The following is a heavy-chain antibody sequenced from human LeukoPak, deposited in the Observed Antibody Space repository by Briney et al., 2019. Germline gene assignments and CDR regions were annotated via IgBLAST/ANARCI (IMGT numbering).Heavy chain of an antibody. CDR2: IYTSGST. Sequence: SETLSLTCTVSGGSISSYYWSWIRQPAGKGLEWIGRIYTSGSTNYNPSLKSRVTMSVDTSKNQFSLKLSSVTAADTAVYYCARDLDYGGNSYYYYGMDVWGQGTTVTVSS. CDR3: ARDLDYGGNSYYYYGMDV. J-gene: IGHJ6*02. D-gene: IGHD4-23*01. CDR1: GGSISSYY. V-gene: IGHV4-4*07.